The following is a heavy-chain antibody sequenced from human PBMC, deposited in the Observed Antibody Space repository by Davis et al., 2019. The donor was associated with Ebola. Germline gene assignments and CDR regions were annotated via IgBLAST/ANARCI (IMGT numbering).Heavy chain of an antibody. V-gene: IGHV3-23*01. CDR1: GFSFSSYA. J-gene: IGHJ4*02. CDR2: TSCGGGNT. CDR3: AKGDRTVLYFDTSLDS. D-gene: IGHD3-22*01. Sequence: GESLKISCAASGFSFSSYAMSWVRQAPGKGLEWVSGTSCGGGNTYYADSVKGRFTIYRDNSKNTLYLQMNNLRAEDTAMYHCAKGDRTVLYFDTSLDSWGQGILVTVSS.